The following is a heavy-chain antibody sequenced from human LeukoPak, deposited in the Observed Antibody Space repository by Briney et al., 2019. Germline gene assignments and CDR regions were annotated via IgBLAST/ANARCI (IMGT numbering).Heavy chain of an antibody. CDR1: GYTFTSYD. CDR3: ARVLSYYYGSGSYYNDY. J-gene: IGHJ4*02. D-gene: IGHD3-10*01. CDR2: MNPNSGNT. V-gene: IGHV1-8*01. Sequence: ASVKVSCKASGYTFTSYDINWVRQATGQGLEWMGWMNPNSGNTGYAQKFQGRVTMTRNTSISTAYMELSSLRSEDTAVYYCARVLSYYYGSGSYYNDYWGQGTLVTVSS.